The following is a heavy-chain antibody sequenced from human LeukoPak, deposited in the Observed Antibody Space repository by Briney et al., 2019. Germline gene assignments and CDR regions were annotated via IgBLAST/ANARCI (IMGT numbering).Heavy chain of an antibody. J-gene: IGHJ6*03. CDR3: AKDRWSNSIGCYFYYMDV. Sequence: RGSLRLSCAASRFTFSAYGMRWVRQAPGKGLEWVAYIQYDGSNQQYADSVKGRFSISRNSSKNILYLQMNSLRGEDTAVYYCAKDRWSNSIGCYFYYMDVWGKGTTVTISS. V-gene: IGHV3-30*02. D-gene: IGHD2/OR15-2a*01. CDR2: IQYDGSNQ. CDR1: RFTFSAYG.